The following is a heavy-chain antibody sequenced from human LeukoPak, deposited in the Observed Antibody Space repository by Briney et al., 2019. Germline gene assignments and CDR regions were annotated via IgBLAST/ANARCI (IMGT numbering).Heavy chain of an antibody. CDR3: ARALYSNPADY. CDR1: GFTFSSYA. D-gene: IGHD4-11*01. CDR2: ISYDGSNK. V-gene: IGHV3-30-3*01. Sequence: GRSLRLSCAASGFTFSSYAMHWVHQAPGKGLEWVAVISYDGSNKYYADSVKGRFTISRDNSKNTLYLQMNSLRAEDTAVYYCARALYSNPADYWGQGTLVTVSS. J-gene: IGHJ4*02.